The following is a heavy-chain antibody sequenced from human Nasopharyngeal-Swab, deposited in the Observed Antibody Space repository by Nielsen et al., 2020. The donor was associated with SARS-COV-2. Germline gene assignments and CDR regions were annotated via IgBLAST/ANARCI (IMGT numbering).Heavy chain of an antibody. CDR3: ARDPPSTGDYYFDH. D-gene: IGHD7-27*01. V-gene: IGHV3-7*01. CDR1: GFTFSTYW. CDR2: IKQDGSEK. Sequence: GESLKISCATSGFTFSTYWMTWVRQAPGKGLEWVANIKQDGSEKYYIDSVKGRFTISRDNAKSSLFLEMNSLRAEDTAVYFCARDPPSTGDYYFDHWGQGTLVTVSS. J-gene: IGHJ4*02.